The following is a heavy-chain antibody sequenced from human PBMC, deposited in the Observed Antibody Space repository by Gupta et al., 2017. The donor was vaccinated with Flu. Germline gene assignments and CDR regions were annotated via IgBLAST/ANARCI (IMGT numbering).Heavy chain of an antibody. J-gene: IGHJ6*02. Sequence: QVQLVESGGGVVQPGRSLRLSCAASGFTFSSYGMHWVRQAPGKGLEWVAVISYDGSNKYYADSVKGRFTISRDNSKNTLYLQMNSLRAEETAVYYCAKMGRSGWYNSKSSYGMDVWGQGTTVTVSS. CDR2: ISYDGSNK. V-gene: IGHV3-30*18. CDR3: AKMGRSGWYNSKSSYGMDV. D-gene: IGHD6-19*01. CDR1: GFTFSSYG.